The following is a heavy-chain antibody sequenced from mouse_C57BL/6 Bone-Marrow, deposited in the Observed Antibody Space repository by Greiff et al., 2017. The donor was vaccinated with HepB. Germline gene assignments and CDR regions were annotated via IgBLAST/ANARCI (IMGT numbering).Heavy chain of an antibody. V-gene: IGHV5-15*01. J-gene: IGHJ4*01. Sequence: EVQRVESGGGLVQPGGSLKLSCAASGFTFSDYGMAWVRQAPRKGPEWVAFISNLAYSIYYADTVTGRFTISRENAKNTLYLEMSSLRSEDTAMYYCARTPYYGSSYYAMDYWGQGTSVTVSS. CDR1: GFTFSDYG. CDR2: ISNLAYSI. D-gene: IGHD1-1*01. CDR3: ARTPYYGSSYYAMDY.